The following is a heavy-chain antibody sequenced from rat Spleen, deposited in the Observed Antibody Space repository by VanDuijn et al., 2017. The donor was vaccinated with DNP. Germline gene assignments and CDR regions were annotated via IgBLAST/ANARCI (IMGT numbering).Heavy chain of an antibody. CDR1: GFTFSDYA. CDR2: IIYDGSRN. Sequence: EVQLVESGGGLVQPGRSLKLSCAASGFTFSDYAMAWVRQSPTKGLEWVATIIYDGSRNYYRDSMKGRFTISRDNVRSTLYLQMDSLRSEDTATYYCTKHKGSSSSYFMDAWGQGGMVTVSS. J-gene: IGHJ2*01. V-gene: IGHV5S10*01. CDR3: TKHKGSSSSYFMDA. D-gene: IGHD1-11*01.